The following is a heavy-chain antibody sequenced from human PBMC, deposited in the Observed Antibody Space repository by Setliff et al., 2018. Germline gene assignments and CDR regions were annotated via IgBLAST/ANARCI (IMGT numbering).Heavy chain of an antibody. J-gene: IGHJ4*02. Sequence: GGSLRLSCAASGFSFSDSAMHWVRQAPGKGLEWVAVITYDGSNKFYADSVRGRFTISRDISKNTLYVQMNSLRAEDTAVYYCARGGSPYYFDYWGQGTLVTVSS. V-gene: IGHV3-30*07. CDR2: ITYDGSNK. CDR1: GFSFSDSA. D-gene: IGHD3-16*01. CDR3: ARGGSPYYFDY.